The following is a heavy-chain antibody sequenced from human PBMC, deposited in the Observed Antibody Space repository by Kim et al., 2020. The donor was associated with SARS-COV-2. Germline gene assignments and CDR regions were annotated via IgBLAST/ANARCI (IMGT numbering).Heavy chain of an antibody. CDR3: ASQPPDSSGRYGYSYYGMDV. D-gene: IGHD6-19*01. CDR1: GFTFSSYA. Sequence: GGSLRLSCAASGFTFSSYAMSWVRQAPGKGLEWVSLIYSGGSSTYYADSVKGRFTISRDNSKNTLYLQMNSLRAEDTAVYYCASQPPDSSGRYGYSYYGMDVWGQGTTVTVSS. J-gene: IGHJ6*02. CDR2: IYSGGSST. V-gene: IGHV3-23*03.